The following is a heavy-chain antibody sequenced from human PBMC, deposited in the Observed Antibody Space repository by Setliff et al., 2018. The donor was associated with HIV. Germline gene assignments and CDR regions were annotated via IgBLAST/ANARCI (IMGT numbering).Heavy chain of an antibody. Sequence: AETLSLTCTVSGGSISTSTYYWGWIRQPPGKGLEWIGSIYYSGSTYYNSSLQSRVTISVDTSKNQFSLKVNSVTAADTAVYYCARHPPNLDWLDPWGQGTLVTVSS. CDR1: GGSISTSTYY. J-gene: IGHJ5*02. V-gene: IGHV4-39*01. CDR3: ARHPPNLDWLDP. CDR2: IYYSGST.